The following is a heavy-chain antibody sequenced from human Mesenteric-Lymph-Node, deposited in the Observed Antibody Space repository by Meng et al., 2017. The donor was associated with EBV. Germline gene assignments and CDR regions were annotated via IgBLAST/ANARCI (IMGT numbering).Heavy chain of an antibody. Sequence: QVRMRQSRPGLVKPSQTLSLSCALSGDSVSNTNVAWNWIRQSPSRGLEWLGRTYYRSKWYNEYAQSVKGRITINPDTSKSEFSLQLNSVTPDDTAVYYCSRESWRAFDYWGQGTLVTVSS. CDR2: TYYRSKWYN. CDR3: SRESWRAFDY. J-gene: IGHJ4*02. CDR1: GDSVSNTNVA. V-gene: IGHV6-1*01.